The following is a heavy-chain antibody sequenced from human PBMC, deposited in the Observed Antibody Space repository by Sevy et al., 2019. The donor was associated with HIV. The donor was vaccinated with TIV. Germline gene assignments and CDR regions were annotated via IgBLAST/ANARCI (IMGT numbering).Heavy chain of an antibody. CDR3: AKPNWNFRADWFDT. Sequence: GGSLRLSCKVTGLTSGAFAMSWVRQTPGKGLDWISSISGSGGLTHYADSVKGRFTISRDKSKGTVDLEMNSLRGDDTAVYYCAKPNWNFRADWFDTWGQGTLVTVSS. CDR1: GLTSGAFA. D-gene: IGHD1-7*01. J-gene: IGHJ5*02. CDR2: ISGSGGLT. V-gene: IGHV3-23*01.